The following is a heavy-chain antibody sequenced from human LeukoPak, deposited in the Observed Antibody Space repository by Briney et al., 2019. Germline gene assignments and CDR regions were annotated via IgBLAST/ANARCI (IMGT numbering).Heavy chain of an antibody. CDR2: ISYDGSNK. Sequence: GGSLRLSCAASGFTFSSYGMHWVRQAPGKGLEWVAVISYDGSNKYYADSVKGRFTISKDNSKNTVYLQMSSLRVDDTAVYYCAKAASSSWPSYYYGMDVWGQGTTVTVSS. V-gene: IGHV3-30*18. J-gene: IGHJ6*02. CDR1: GFTFSSYG. CDR3: AKAASSSWPSYYYGMDV. D-gene: IGHD6-13*01.